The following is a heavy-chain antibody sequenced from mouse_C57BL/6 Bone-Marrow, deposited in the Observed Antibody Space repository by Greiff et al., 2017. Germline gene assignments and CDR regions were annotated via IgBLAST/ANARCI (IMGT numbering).Heavy chain of an antibody. D-gene: IGHD2-5*01. CDR1: GYSFTDYN. CDR2: INPNYGTT. CDR3: AREVSKGSYWDFDV. J-gene: IGHJ1*03. Sequence: VQLQQSGPELVKPGASVKISCKASGYSFTDYNMNWVKQSNGKSLEWIGVINPNYGTTSYNQKFKGKATLTVDQSSSTAYMQLNSLTSEDSAVYCCAREVSKGSYWDFDVWGTGTSGTVSS. V-gene: IGHV1-39*01.